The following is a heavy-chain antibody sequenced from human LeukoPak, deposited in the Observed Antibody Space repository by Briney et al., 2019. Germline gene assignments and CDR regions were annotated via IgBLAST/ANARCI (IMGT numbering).Heavy chain of an antibody. CDR1: GFTFSSYA. J-gene: IGHJ3*02. D-gene: IGHD5-18*01. V-gene: IGHV3-64*01. CDR2: ISSNGGST. CDR3: TRFSSWLLGAFDI. Sequence: GGCLRLSCAASGFTFSSYATHCVRQAPRKGLEYVSSISSNGGSTYYANSVKRRFTISRDNSKNTLYLQMGSLRAEDMAVYYCTRFSSWLLGAFDIWGQGTMVTVSS.